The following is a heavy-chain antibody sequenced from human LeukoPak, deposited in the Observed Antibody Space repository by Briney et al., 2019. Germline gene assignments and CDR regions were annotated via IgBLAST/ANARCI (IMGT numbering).Heavy chain of an antibody. V-gene: IGHV3-7*03. D-gene: IGHD3-10*01. J-gene: IGHJ6*04. Sequence: GGSLRLSCAASGFTFSSYWMSWVRQAPGKGLEWLANIKQDGSEKYYVDSVKGRFTISRDNAKNSLYLQMNSLRAEGTAVYYCARERKVRGVINYYYGMDVWGKGTTVTVSS. CDR2: IKQDGSEK. CDR1: GFTFSSYW. CDR3: ARERKVRGVINYYYGMDV.